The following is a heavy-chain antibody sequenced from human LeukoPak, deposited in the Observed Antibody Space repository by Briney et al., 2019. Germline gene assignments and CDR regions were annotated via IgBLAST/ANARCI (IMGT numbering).Heavy chain of an antibody. CDR1: GFTFSSYG. Sequence: GGSLRLSCAASGFTFSSYGMHWVRQAPGKGLEWVAVISYDGSKKYYADSVKGRFTISRDNSKNTLYLQMNSLRAEDTAVYYCAKDGYCSGGSCYSVGYYYYYGMDVWGQGTTVTVSS. D-gene: IGHD2-15*01. CDR2: ISYDGSKK. V-gene: IGHV3-30*18. CDR3: AKDGYCSGGSCYSVGYYYYYGMDV. J-gene: IGHJ6*02.